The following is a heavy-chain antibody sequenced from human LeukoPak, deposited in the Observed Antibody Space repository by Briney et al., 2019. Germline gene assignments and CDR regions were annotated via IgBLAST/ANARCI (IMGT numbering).Heavy chain of an antibody. CDR1: GGTFSSYA. D-gene: IGHD3-22*01. CDR3: ARGPITTRSHFDY. Sequence: SVTVSCKASGGTFSSYAISWVRQAPGQGLEWMEGIIPIFGTANYAQKFQGRVTITADESTSTAYMELSSLRSEDTAVYYCARGPITTRSHFDYWGQGTLVTVSS. CDR2: IIPIFGTA. V-gene: IGHV1-69*13. J-gene: IGHJ4*02.